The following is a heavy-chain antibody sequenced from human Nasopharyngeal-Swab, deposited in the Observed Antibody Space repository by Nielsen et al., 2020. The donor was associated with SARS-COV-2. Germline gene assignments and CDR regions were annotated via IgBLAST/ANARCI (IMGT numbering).Heavy chain of an antibody. J-gene: IGHJ5*02. CDR1: GYTFTSYY. D-gene: IGHD2-2*01. CDR3: ARDIVVGPAARGSWFDP. V-gene: IGHV1-46*01. CDR2: INPSGGST. Sequence: SVKLSCKASGYTFTSYYMHWVRHAPGQGLEWMGIINPSGGSTSYAEKFQGRVTMTRDTSTSTVYMELSSLRSEDTAVYYCARDIVVGPAARGSWFDPWGQGTLVTVSS.